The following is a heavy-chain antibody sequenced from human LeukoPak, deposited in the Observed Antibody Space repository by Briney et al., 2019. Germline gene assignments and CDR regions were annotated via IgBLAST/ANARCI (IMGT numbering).Heavy chain of an antibody. Sequence: PGGSLRLSCAASGFTFDDYAMHWVRQAPGKGLEWVSGISWNSGSIGYVDSVKGRFTISRDNAKNSLYLQMNSLRAEDTALYYCAKAILPGIAAAGTWGDAFDIWGQGTMVTVSS. CDR1: GFTFDDYA. V-gene: IGHV3-9*01. D-gene: IGHD6-13*01. CDR2: ISWNSGSI. J-gene: IGHJ3*02. CDR3: AKAILPGIAAAGTWGDAFDI.